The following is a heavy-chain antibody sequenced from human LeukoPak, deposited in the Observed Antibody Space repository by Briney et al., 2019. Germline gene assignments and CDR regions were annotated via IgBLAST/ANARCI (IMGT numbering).Heavy chain of an antibody. CDR3: ARGGWYQLDY. D-gene: IGHD2-2*01. J-gene: IGHJ4*02. V-gene: IGHV4-61*02. Sequence: PSETLSLTCTVSGGSISSSSYYWSWIRQPAGKGLEWIGRSYTSGSTNYNPSLKSRVTMSVDTSKNQVSLNLSSVTAADTAVYYCARGGWYQLDYWGQGSLVTVSS. CDR2: SYTSGST. CDR1: GGSISSSSYY.